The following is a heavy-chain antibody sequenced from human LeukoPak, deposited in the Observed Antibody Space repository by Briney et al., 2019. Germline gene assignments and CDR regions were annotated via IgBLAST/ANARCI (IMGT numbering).Heavy chain of an antibody. CDR3: ARADTAMVTGYYGMDV. CDR1: GFTFSSYW. J-gene: IGHJ6*02. V-gene: IGHV3-7*01. Sequence: GGSLRLSCAASGFTFSSYWMSWVRQAPGKGLEWVANIKQDGSEKYYVDSVKGRFTISRDNAKNSLYLQMNSLRAEDTAVYYCARADTAMVTGYYGMDVWGQGTTVTVSS. CDR2: IKQDGSEK. D-gene: IGHD5-18*01.